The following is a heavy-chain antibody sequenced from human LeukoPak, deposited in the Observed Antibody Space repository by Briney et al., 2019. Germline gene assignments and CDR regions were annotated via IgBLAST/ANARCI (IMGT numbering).Heavy chain of an antibody. CDR1: GASVSSASY. J-gene: IGHJ5*02. CDR3: ARSRAFNSGAFDP. D-gene: IGHD1-26*01. Sequence: SETLSLTCTVSGASVSSASYWTWIRQPPGKGVEWIAHIYNGVNTNYNPSLKSRVTMSVDTSKNQFSLRLNSVTAADTAVYYCARSRAFNSGAFDPWGQGSLVTVSS. V-gene: IGHV4-61*01. CDR2: IYNGVNT.